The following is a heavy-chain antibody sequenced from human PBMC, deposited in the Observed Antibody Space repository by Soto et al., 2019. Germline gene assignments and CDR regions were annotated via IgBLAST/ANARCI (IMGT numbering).Heavy chain of an antibody. Sequence: SETLSLTCSVSGGSMSSFYWNLIRQPPGRGLEWIGSFYYSGPTNYNPSLSSQVTISVDTSKNQFSLQLTSVTAADTAVYYCARGMSGYYFDSSGYPNPGPFDYWGQGALVTVSS. D-gene: IGHD3-22*01. CDR1: GGSMSSFY. CDR2: FYYSGPT. J-gene: IGHJ4*02. V-gene: IGHV4-59*01. CDR3: ARGMSGYYFDSSGYPNPGPFDY.